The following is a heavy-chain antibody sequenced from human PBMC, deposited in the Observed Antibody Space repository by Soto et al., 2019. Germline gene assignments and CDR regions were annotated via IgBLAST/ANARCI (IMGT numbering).Heavy chain of an antibody. CDR1: GYSFTSYW. CDR3: ATQEAAAGTPFDY. J-gene: IGHJ4*02. V-gene: IGHV5-51*01. CDR2: IYPGDSDT. Sequence: PGESLKISCKGSGYSFTSYWIGWVRQMPGKGLEWMGIIYPGDSDTRYSPSFQGQVTISADKSISTAYLQWSSLKASDTAMYYCATQEAAAGTPFDYWGQGTLVTVSS. D-gene: IGHD6-13*01.